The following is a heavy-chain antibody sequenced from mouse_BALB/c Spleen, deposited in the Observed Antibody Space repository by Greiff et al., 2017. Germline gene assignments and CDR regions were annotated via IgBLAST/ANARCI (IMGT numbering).Heavy chain of an antibody. CDR2: ISSGGST. Sequence: EVMLVESGGGLVKPGGSLKLSCAASGFTFSSYAMSWVRQTPEKRLEWVASISSGGSTYYPDSVKGRFTISRDNARNILYLQMSSLRSEDTAMYYCAREATQFDYWGQGTTLTVSS. V-gene: IGHV5-6-5*01. J-gene: IGHJ2*01. CDR1: GFTFSSYA. CDR3: AREATQFDY. D-gene: IGHD1-1*01.